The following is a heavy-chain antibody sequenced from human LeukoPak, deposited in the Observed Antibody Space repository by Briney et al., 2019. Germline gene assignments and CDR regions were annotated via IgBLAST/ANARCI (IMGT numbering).Heavy chain of an antibody. CDR1: GYSFTSYW. J-gene: IGHJ4*02. D-gene: IGHD3-3*01. CDR2: IYPGDSDT. CDR3: ARHGRATIFGTSSAFDI. Sequence: GESLKISCKGSGYSFTSYWIGWVRQMPGKGLEWMGIIYPGDSDTRYSPSFQGQVTISADKSISTAYLQWSSLKASDTAMYYWARHGRATIFGTSSAFDIWGQGTLVTVSS. V-gene: IGHV5-51*01.